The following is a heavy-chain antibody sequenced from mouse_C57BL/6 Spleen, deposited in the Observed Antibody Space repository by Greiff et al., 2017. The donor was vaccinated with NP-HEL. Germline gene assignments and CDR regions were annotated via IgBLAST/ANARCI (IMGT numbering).Heavy chain of an antibody. D-gene: IGHD1-1*01. CDR3: ARREYGSSYSYWYFDV. CDR1: GYTFTSYW. CDR2: IDPSDSYT. V-gene: IGHV1-59*01. J-gene: IGHJ1*03. Sequence: QVQLQQSGAELVRPGTSVKLSCKASGYTFTSYWMHWVKQRPGQGLEWIGVIDPSDSYTNYNQKFKGKATLTVDTSSSTAYMQRSSLKSEDSAVYYCARREYGSSYSYWYFDVWGTVTTVTVSS.